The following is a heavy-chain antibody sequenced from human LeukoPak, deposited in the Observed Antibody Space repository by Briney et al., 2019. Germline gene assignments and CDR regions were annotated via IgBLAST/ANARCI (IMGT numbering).Heavy chain of an antibody. V-gene: IGHV1-69*04. CDR1: GGTSNSHA. CDR2: IIPNLGTT. Sequence: SVKVSCTASGGTSNSHAISWVRQAPGQGLEWMGRIIPNLGTTNRAQNFQDRVTLTADKSTNTAYMELTSLTSDDTAVYYCAATNDGGGYQWGDFFDFWGQGTLVTVSS. CDR3: AATNDGGGYQWGDFFDF. J-gene: IGHJ4*02. D-gene: IGHD3-22*01.